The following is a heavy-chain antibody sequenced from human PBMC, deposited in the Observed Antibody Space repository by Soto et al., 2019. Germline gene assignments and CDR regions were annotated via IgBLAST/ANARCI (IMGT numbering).Heavy chain of an antibody. V-gene: IGHV3-23*01. CDR1: GFTFITYA. CDR3: VHGYWTGDV. D-gene: IGHD2-8*02. J-gene: IGHJ6*02. CDR2: ISGSGGSI. Sequence: EVQLLESGGGLVQPGGSLRLSCAASGFTFITYAMNWVRQAPGHGLEWVSAISGSGGSIHYADSVKGGVTLSRDKSKKSLYRKLNSLRDKDTAVYNCVHGYWTGDVRGQGTKVTVSS.